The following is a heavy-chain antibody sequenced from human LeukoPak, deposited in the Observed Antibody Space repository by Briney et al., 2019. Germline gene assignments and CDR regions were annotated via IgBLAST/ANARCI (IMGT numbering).Heavy chain of an antibody. Sequence: PLETLCLTCTVSGGSISSYYWSWIRQPPGKGLEWIGYIYYSGSTNYNPSLKSRLTISVDAPKNQFSLKLSSVTATDTAVYYCASLTTVTQGYFDSWGQGTLDTVSS. V-gene: IGHV4-59*08. D-gene: IGHD4-17*01. CDR1: GGSISSYY. CDR2: IYYSGST. CDR3: ASLTTVTQGYFDS. J-gene: IGHJ4*02.